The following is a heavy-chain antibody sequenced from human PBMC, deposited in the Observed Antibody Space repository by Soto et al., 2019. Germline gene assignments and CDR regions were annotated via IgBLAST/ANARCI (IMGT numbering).Heavy chain of an antibody. D-gene: IGHD3-9*01. CDR3: AKNYDILTGYYSGFDY. V-gene: IGHV3-23*01. CDR1: GFTFSSYA. J-gene: IGHJ4*02. CDR2: ISGSGGST. Sequence: GGSLRLSCAASGFTFSSYAMSWVRQAPGKGLEWVSAISGSGGSTYYADSVKGRFTISRDNSKNTLYLQMNSLRAEDTAVYYCAKNYDILTGYYSGFDYWGQGTLVTVSS.